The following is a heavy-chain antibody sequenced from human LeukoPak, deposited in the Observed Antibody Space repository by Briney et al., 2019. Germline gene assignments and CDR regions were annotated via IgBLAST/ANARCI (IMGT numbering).Heavy chain of an antibody. V-gene: IGHV4-39*07. D-gene: IGHD2/OR15-2a*01. CDR3: ARAYSTLFDY. CDR1: GGSISSSSYY. J-gene: IGHJ4*02. CDR2: IYYSGST. Sequence: SETLSLTCTVSGGSISSSSYYWGWIRQPPGKGLEWIGSIYYSGSTYYNPSLKSRVTISLDTSKNQFSLKLSSVTAADTAVYYCARAYSTLFDYWGQGTLVTVSS.